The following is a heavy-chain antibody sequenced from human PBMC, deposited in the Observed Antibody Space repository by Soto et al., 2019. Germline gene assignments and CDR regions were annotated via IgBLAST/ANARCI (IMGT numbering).Heavy chain of an antibody. J-gene: IGHJ4*02. CDR1: GGTFSSYP. Sequence: QVQLVQSGAEVKRPGSSVKVSCKASGGTFSSYPISWVRQAPGQGLEWMGGTNGNLGTGNYAQKFRGRLTITTDISTTTSYMALSSPTSEDKAVYYCARRDSHGYFRYFDNWGQGTLVTVSS. CDR2: TNGNLGTG. V-gene: IGHV1-69*06. D-gene: IGHD4-17*01. CDR3: ARRDSHGYFRYFDN.